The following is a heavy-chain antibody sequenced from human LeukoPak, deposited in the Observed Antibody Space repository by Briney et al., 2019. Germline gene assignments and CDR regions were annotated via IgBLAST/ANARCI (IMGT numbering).Heavy chain of an antibody. D-gene: IGHD3-9*01. J-gene: IGHJ6*03. V-gene: IGHV1-69*04. Sequence: GASVKVSCKASGGTFSSYAISWVRQAPGQGLEWMGRIIPILGIANYAQKFQGRVTITADKSTSTAYMELSSLRSEDTAVYYCARSRDDILTGYIYYYYMDVWGKGTTVTVSS. CDR1: GGTFSSYA. CDR2: IIPILGIA. CDR3: ARSRDDILTGYIYYYYMDV.